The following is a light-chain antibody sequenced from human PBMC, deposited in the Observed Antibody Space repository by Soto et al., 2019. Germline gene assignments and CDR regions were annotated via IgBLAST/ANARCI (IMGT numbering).Light chain of an antibody. J-gene: IGLJ1*01. Sequence: QCMKTQPASVSGAPGPAGTISCTGSSSNIGAGYDVQWYQQLPGTAPKLPIYVNINRPSGVPDRFSGSKSGTSASLAITGLQAEDEADYYCQSFESSLRGYVFGTATKVTFL. CDR3: QSFESSLRGYV. V-gene: IGLV1-40*01. CDR1: SSNIGAGYD. CDR2: VNI.